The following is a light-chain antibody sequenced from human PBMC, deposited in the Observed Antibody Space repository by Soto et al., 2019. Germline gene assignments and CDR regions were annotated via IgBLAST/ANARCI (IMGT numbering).Light chain of an antibody. CDR3: CSFARSRIL. Sequence: QSALTQPASVSGSPGQSVTISCTGTSSDVGSYNLVSWYQQHPGKAPKLMIYEVSERPAGVSNRFSGSKSASTASLTISGLQAEDEADYYCCSFARSRILFGTGTKVTV. CDR2: EVS. CDR1: SSDVGSYNL. J-gene: IGLJ1*01. V-gene: IGLV2-23*02.